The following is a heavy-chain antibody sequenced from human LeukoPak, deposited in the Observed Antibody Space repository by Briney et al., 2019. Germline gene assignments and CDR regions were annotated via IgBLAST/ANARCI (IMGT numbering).Heavy chain of an antibody. CDR1: GFTFSTYA. J-gene: IGHJ4*02. CDR3: ARGLCTSTSCYQGPFDF. CDR2: IKNKTNGGTT. V-gene: IGHV3-15*01. D-gene: IGHD2-2*01. Sequence: PGGSLRLSCVASGFTFSTYAMTWVRQAPGKGLEWVGHIKNKTNGGTTDYAAPVKGRFSISRDDSKKTLYLQMNRLRTEDTAVYYCARGLCTSTSCYQGPFDFWGQGMLVTVSS.